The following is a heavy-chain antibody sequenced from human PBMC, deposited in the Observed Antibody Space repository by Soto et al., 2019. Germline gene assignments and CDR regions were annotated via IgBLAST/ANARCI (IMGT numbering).Heavy chain of an antibody. D-gene: IGHD6-13*01. CDR3: ARGAAAAGTDWFDA. V-gene: IGHV3-23*01. J-gene: IGHJ5*02. CDR2: ITTTGRNT. CDR1: GSTFISYG. Sequence: LRRSCAASGSTFISYGMTWVRQAPGKGLEWVSGITTTGRNTYYAESVKGRFTISRDNSKNVVYLQMNSLRAEDTAVYYCARGAAAAGTDWFDAWGQGTLVTVSS.